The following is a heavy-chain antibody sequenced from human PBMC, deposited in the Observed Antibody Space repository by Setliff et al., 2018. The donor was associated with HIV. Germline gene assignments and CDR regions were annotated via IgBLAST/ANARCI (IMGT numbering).Heavy chain of an antibody. V-gene: IGHV4-38-2*01. CDR1: GYSISSGYY. Sequence: NPSETLSLTCAVSGYSISSGYYWAWIRQSPGKGLDWIGSIHHSGTTYYNPSLKSRVTISVDTTTNQVSLQVNSVTAVDTAVYYCMRGRSITIFGVAYFDFWGQGTQVTVSS. CDR3: MRGRSITIFGVAYFDF. D-gene: IGHD3-3*01. CDR2: IHHSGTT. J-gene: IGHJ4*02.